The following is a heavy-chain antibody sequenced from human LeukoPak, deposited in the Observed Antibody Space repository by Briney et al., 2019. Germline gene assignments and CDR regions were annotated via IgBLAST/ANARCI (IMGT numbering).Heavy chain of an antibody. V-gene: IGHV3-11*06. CDR3: ARSIVATHFDY. J-gene: IGHJ4*02. D-gene: IGHD5-12*01. Sequence: GGSLRLSCAASGFTFSDYYMSWIRQAPGKGLEWVSYISSRTSDTNYADSVKGRFTISRDNAKNSLYLQMSSLRDEDTAVYYCARSIVATHFDYWGQGTLVTVSS. CDR2: ISSRTSDT. CDR1: GFTFSDYY.